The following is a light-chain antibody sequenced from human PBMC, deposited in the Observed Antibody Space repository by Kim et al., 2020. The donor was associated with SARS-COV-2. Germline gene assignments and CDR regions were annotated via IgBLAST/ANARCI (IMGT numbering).Light chain of an antibody. Sequence: SYELTQSPSVSVAPGKTARITCGGNNIGSKSVHWYQQKPGQAPVLVIYYDSDRPSGIPERFSGSNSGNTATLTISRVEAGDEADYYCQVWDSSSDRGVFGGGTKLTVL. J-gene: IGLJ3*02. V-gene: IGLV3-21*04. CDR1: NIGSKS. CDR2: YDS. CDR3: QVWDSSSDRGV.